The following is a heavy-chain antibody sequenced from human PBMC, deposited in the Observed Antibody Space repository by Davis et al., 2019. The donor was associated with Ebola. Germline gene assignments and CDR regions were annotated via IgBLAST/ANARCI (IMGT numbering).Heavy chain of an antibody. J-gene: IGHJ2*01. V-gene: IGHV3-23*01. CDR2: ISGNGGST. CDR3: AKDRAAVADWYFDL. Sequence: GESLKISCAASGFTFSSYAMTWVRQAPGKGLEWVSAISGNGGSTYYADSVKGRLTISRDNSKDTLYLQMNSLRAEDTAVYFCAKDRAAVADWYFDLWGRGTLVTVSS. D-gene: IGHD6-19*01. CDR1: GFTFSSYA.